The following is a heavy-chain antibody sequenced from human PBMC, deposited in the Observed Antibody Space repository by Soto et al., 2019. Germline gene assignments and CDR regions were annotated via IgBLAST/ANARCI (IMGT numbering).Heavy chain of an antibody. Sequence: QVQLVQSGAEVKKPGSSVKVSCKASGSTFSRYTISWVRQAPGQGLEWMGRIIPILDIPNYAQNFQGRVTITADKSTSTAYMELSSLRSDDTAVYYCASHFTGVLVLGASPPGGDNYGWDVWGQGTTVTVSS. CDR3: ASHFTGVLVLGASPPGGDNYGWDV. CDR1: GSTFSRYT. V-gene: IGHV1-69*02. CDR2: IIPILDIP. D-gene: IGHD2-15*01. J-gene: IGHJ6*02.